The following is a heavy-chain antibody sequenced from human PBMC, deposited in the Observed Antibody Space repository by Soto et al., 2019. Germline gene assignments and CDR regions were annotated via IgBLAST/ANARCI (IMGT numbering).Heavy chain of an antibody. V-gene: IGHV3-21*01. CDR2: ISSSSSYI. Sequence: GGSLRLSCAASGFTFSSYNMNWVRQAPGKGLEWVSSISSSSSYIYYADSLKGRFTISRDNAKNSLYLQMSSLRAEDTAIYYCARDEYSNYVGWFDPWGQGTLVTVSS. CDR1: GFTFSSYN. CDR3: ARDEYSNYVGWFDP. D-gene: IGHD4-4*01. J-gene: IGHJ5*02.